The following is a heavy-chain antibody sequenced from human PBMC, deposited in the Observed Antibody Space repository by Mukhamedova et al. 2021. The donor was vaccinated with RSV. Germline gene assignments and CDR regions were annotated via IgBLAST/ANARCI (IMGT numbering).Heavy chain of an antibody. V-gene: IGHV3-48*01. CDR2: RSSTTTV. J-gene: IGHJ4*02. Sequence: RSSTTTVSYADSVKGRFTISTDTAKYSLYLQMDSLRAEDTAVYYCARDLSYSFDYWGQGT. CDR3: ARDLSYSFDY. D-gene: IGHD1-26*01.